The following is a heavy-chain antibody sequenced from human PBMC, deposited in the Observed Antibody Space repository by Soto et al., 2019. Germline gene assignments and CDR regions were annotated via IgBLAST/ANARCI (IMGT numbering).Heavy chain of an antibody. CDR2: IIPIFGTA. Sequence: SVKVSCKAYGGTFSSYAISWVRQAPGQGLEWMGGIIPIFGTANYAQKFQGQVTISADKSISTAYLQWSSLKASDTAMYYCARQGWQQLSWFDPWGQGTLVTVSS. D-gene: IGHD6-13*01. CDR1: GGTFSSYA. V-gene: IGHV1-69*06. J-gene: IGHJ5*02. CDR3: ARQGWQQLSWFDP.